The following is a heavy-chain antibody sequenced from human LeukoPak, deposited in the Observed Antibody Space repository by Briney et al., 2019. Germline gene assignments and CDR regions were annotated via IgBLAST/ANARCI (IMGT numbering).Heavy chain of an antibody. V-gene: IGHV3-9*01. CDR3: AKDSSGYYFDYYMDV. Sequence: SLRLSCAASGFTFDDYAMHWVRQAPGKGLEWVSGISWNSGSIGYADSVKGRFTISRDNAKNSLYLQMNSLRAEDTALYYCAKDSSGYYFDYYMDVWGKGTTVTISS. CDR2: ISWNSGSI. CDR1: GFTFDDYA. J-gene: IGHJ6*03. D-gene: IGHD3-22*01.